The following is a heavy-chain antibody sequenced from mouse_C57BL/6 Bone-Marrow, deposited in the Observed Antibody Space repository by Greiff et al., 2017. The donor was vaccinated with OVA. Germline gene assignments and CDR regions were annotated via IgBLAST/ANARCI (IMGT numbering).Heavy chain of an antibody. CDR1: GFTFSDYY. CDR2: ISNGGGST. CDR3: ARQVLAY. J-gene: IGHJ3*01. D-gene: IGHD2-14*01. Sequence: EVMLVESGGGLVQPGGSLKLSCAASGFTFSDYYMYWVRQTPEKRLEWVAYISNGGGSTYYPDTVKGRFTISRDNAKNTLYLQMSRLKSEDTAMYYCARQVLAYWGQGTLVTVSA. V-gene: IGHV5-12*01.